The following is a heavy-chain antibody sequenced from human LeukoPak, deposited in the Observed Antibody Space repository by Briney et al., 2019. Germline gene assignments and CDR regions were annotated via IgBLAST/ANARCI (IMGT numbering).Heavy chain of an antibody. CDR2: INNSGGRT. Sequence: GGSLRLSCAASGFTFSTFAMSWVRQAPGKGLKWVSGINNSGGRTHYADPVKGRFTISRDNSKNTLYLQMNSLRAEDTAVYYCAKDPAFSYWGQGTLVTVSS. CDR1: GFTFSTFA. CDR3: AKDPAFSY. V-gene: IGHV3-23*01. J-gene: IGHJ4*02. D-gene: IGHD2-2*01.